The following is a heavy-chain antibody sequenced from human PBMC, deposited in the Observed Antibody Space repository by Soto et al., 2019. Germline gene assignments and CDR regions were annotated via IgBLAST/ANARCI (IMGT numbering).Heavy chain of an antibody. Sequence: LRLSYAASGFTFSSYAMSWVRQAPGKGLEWVSAISGSGGSTYYADSVKGRFTISRDNSKNTLYLQMNSLRAEDTAVYYCAKGPAHDFWSGYYSAYWGQETLVTVSS. CDR3: AKGPAHDFWSGYYSAY. CDR2: ISGSGGST. J-gene: IGHJ4*02. CDR1: GFTFSSYA. D-gene: IGHD3-3*01. V-gene: IGHV3-23*01.